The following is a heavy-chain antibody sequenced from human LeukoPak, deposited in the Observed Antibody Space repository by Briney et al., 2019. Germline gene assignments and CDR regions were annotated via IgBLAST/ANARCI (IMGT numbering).Heavy chain of an antibody. V-gene: IGHV3-66*01. CDR1: GFTVSNNY. D-gene: IGHD4-17*01. CDR3: ARDHGDYLGPGAV. J-gene: IGHJ4*02. Sequence: GGSLRLSCAASGFTVSNNYMRWVRKAPGKGLEWVSLIYSGGSTYYADSVKGRFIISRDNSKNTLYLQMNSLRAEDTAVYYCARDHGDYLGPGAVWGQGTLVTVSS. CDR2: IYSGGST.